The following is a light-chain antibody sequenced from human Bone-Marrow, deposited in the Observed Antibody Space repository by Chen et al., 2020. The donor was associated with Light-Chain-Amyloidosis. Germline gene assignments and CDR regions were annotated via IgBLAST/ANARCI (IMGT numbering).Light chain of an antibody. Sequence: QSALTQPASVSGSPGRSITISCTATILGTFNLVSWYQQNPGNAPNLLIYEGSRRPSEVSDRFSGSTSGNTASLTISGLQTDDEADYYCCSYGGYSTFVFGGGTKLTVL. CDR1: ILGTFNL. CDR2: EGS. V-gene: IGLV2-23*03. J-gene: IGLJ2*01. CDR3: CSYGGYSTFV.